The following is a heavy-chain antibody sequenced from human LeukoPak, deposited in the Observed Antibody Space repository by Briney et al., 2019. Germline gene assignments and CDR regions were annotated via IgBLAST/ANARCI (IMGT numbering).Heavy chain of an antibody. D-gene: IGHD6-19*01. CDR2: INPSGGST. Sequence: ASVTVSCKASGYTFTSYYMHWVRQAPGQGLEWMGIINPSGGSTSYAQKFQGRVTMTRDTSTSTVYMELSSLRSEDTAVYYCARDTVDRIAVAPENYWGQGTLVTVSS. V-gene: IGHV1-46*01. J-gene: IGHJ4*02. CDR3: ARDTVDRIAVAPENY. CDR1: GYTFTSYY.